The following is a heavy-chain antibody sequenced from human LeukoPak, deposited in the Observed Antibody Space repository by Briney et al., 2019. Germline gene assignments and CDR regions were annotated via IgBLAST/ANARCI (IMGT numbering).Heavy chain of an antibody. D-gene: IGHD5-24*01. CDR3: ARDKRRDGYNFSNY. CDR2: IKQDGSEK. J-gene: IGHJ4*02. Sequence: AGGSLRLSCAASGFTFSSYWMSWVRRAPGKGLEWVANIKQDGSEKYYVDSVKGRFTISRDNAKNSLYLQMNSLRAEDTAVYYCARDKRRDGYNFSNYWGQGTLVTVSS. CDR1: GFTFSSYW. V-gene: IGHV3-7*01.